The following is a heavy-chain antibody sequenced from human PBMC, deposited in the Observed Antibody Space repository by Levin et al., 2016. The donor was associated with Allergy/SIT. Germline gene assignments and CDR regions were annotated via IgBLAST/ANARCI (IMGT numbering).Heavy chain of an antibody. CDR3: ATRPVTKSYYFDY. V-gene: IGHV4-34*01. CDR2: INHSGST. Sequence: WIRQPPGKGLEWIGEINHSGSTNYNPSLKSRVTISVDTSKNQFSLKLSSVTAADTAVYYCATRPVTKSYYFDYWGQGTLVTVSS. J-gene: IGHJ4*02. D-gene: IGHD2-8*01.